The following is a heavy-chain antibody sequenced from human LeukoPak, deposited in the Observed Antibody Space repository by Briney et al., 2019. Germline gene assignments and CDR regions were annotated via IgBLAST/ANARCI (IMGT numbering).Heavy chain of an antibody. D-gene: IGHD2-8*02. CDR1: GFTFSSYG. CDR2: ISYDGSNK. J-gene: IGHJ3*02. Sequence: GGSLRLSCAASGFTFSSYGMHWVRQAPGKGLEWVSFISYDGSNKYYADSVKGRFTISRDNSKNTLYLQMNSLRAEDTAVYYCAKDMRVLAGALNAFDIWGQGTMVTVSS. CDR3: AKDMRVLAGALNAFDI. V-gene: IGHV3-30*18.